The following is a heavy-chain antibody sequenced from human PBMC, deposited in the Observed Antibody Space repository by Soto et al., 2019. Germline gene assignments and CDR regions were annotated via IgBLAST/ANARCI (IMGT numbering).Heavy chain of an antibody. CDR1: GGSISSYY. Sequence: SETLSLTCTVSGGSISSYYWGWIRQPPGKGLEWIGYIYYSGSTNYNPSLKSRVTISVDTSKNQFSLKLSSVTAADTAVYYCARDAAGYSSSWPGNWFDPWGQGTLVTVSS. J-gene: IGHJ5*02. CDR2: IYYSGST. D-gene: IGHD6-13*01. CDR3: ARDAAGYSSSWPGNWFDP. V-gene: IGHV4-59*01.